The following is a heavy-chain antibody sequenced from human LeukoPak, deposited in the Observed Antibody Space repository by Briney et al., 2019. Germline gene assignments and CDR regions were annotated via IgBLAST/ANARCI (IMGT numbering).Heavy chain of an antibody. CDR1: GFTFSIYW. D-gene: IGHD6-19*01. V-gene: IGHV3-7*01. Sequence: TGGSLRPSCAASGFTFSIYWMSWVRQAPGKGLEWVATIKGDGSESDSVDSLKGRFTVSRDNAKSSMYLQMNSLRAEDTAVYYCARESGGPVAGSVFTNWGQGTLVTVSS. CDR3: ARESGGPVAGSVFTN. J-gene: IGHJ4*02. CDR2: IKGDGSES.